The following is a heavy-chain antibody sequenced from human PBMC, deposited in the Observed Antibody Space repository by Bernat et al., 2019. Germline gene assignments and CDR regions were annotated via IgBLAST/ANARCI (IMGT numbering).Heavy chain of an antibody. CDR3: ATYHPFHY. CDR1: GFTFTSYW. Sequence: EVQLVDSGGGLVQPGGSLRLSCAASGFTFTSYWISWVRQAPGKGLEWVTTIKPDGSEKYYVDSVKGRFTISRDNAENSLYLQMSSLRAEDTAVYYCATYHPFHYWGQGTLVTVSS. J-gene: IGHJ4*02. D-gene: IGHD1-14*01. V-gene: IGHV3-7*03. CDR2: IKPDGSEK.